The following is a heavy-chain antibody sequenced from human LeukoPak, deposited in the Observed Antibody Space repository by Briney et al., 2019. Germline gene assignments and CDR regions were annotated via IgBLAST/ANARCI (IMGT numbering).Heavy chain of an antibody. Sequence: GGSLRLSCAASGFTFSSYWMSWVRQAPGKGLEWVANMNQDGNERYYEDSVKGRFTTSRDNSKNTLYLQMNSLRAEDTAVYYCAKAGIYDFVWGSYLVDWGQGTLVTVSS. V-gene: IGHV3-7*03. CDR2: MNQDGNER. CDR1: GFTFSSYW. D-gene: IGHD3-16*01. CDR3: AKAGIYDFVWGSYLVD. J-gene: IGHJ4*02.